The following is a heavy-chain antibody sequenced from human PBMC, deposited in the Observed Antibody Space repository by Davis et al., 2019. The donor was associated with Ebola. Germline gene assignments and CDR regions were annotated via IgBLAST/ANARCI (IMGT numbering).Heavy chain of an antibody. D-gene: IGHD6-6*01. J-gene: IGHJ6*02. Sequence: PGGSLRLSCSASGFTFSTFGMFWVRQAPGKGLEWVAFIRFDGSEKYYADSVKGRFTISRDNSKNTLYLQMNNLRVEDTAVYYCAKEDYSSSSRSDHSYFFGMDVWGQGTTVSVSS. V-gene: IGHV3-30*02. CDR3: AKEDYSSSSRSDHSYFFGMDV. CDR1: GFTFSTFG. CDR2: IRFDGSEK.